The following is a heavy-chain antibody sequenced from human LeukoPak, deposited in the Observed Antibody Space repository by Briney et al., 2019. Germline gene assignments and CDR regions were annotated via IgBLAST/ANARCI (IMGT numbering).Heavy chain of an antibody. CDR2: ISGSGGST. CDR3: AKDIYDILTGYFDY. D-gene: IGHD3-9*01. CDR1: GFTFSSYA. V-gene: IGHV3-23*01. Sequence: PGGSLRLSCAASGFTFSSYAMSWVRQAPGKGLEWVSAISGSGGSTYCADSVKGRFTISRDNSKNTLYLRMNSLRAEDTAVYYCAKDIYDILTGYFDYWGQGTLVTVSS. J-gene: IGHJ4*02.